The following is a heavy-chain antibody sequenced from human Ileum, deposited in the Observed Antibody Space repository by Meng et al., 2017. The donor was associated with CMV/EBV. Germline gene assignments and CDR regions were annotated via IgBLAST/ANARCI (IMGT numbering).Heavy chain of an antibody. J-gene: IGHJ4*02. D-gene: IGHD6-13*01. CDR2: IYNSGST. CDR3: ARGSVIASALSFDH. CDR1: GGSVSSGGYY. Sequence: QVQLQESGPGLVKPSQTLSLACAISGGSVSSGGYYWSWIRQSPGKGLQWIGHIYNSGSTYYNPSLKSRLTISLDTSKNQFSLNLRSVTAADTAVYYCARGSVIASALSFDHWGQGSLVTVSS. V-gene: IGHV4-30-4*01.